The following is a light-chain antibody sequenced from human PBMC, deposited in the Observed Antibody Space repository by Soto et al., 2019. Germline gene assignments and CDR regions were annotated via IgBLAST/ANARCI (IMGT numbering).Light chain of an antibody. Sequence: QSVLTQPPSASGTPGQRGTISCSGSSSNIGSNTVNWYQQLPGTAPKLLIYNNNQRPSGVPDRFSGSKSGTSASLAISGLQSDDEADYYCAAWDDSLNGRVVFGGGTKLTVL. CDR3: AAWDDSLNGRVV. CDR1: SSNIGSNT. CDR2: NNN. V-gene: IGLV1-44*01. J-gene: IGLJ2*01.